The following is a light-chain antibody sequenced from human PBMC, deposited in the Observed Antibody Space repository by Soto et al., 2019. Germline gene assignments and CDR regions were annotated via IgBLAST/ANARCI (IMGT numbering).Light chain of an antibody. J-gene: IGKJ4*01. Sequence: EIMVTQARDTLAVSSENSTTVSCSARQRVGSNFACYEQKPGQAPRNLFYDASTRATDIPARFSGFGSGPEFSLTLSHLQSDDFAVYFYQQYNAWTLTLGGGNKVDI. V-gene: IGKV3-15*01. CDR3: QQYNAWTLT. CDR1: QRVGSN. CDR2: DAS.